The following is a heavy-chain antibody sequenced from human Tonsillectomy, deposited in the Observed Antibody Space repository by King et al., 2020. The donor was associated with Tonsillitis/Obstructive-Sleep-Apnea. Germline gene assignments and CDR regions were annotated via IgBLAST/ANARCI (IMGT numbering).Heavy chain of an antibody. CDR3: AKAPLRYSGSYYAFDAFDI. J-gene: IGHJ3*02. V-gene: IGHV3-9*01. Sequence: VQLVESGGGLVQPGRSLRLSCAASGFTFDDYAMHWVRQAPGQGLEWVSGISWNSGSIGYADSVKGRFTISRDNAKNSLYLQMNSLRAEDTALYYCAKAPLRYSGSYYAFDAFDIWGQGTMVTVSS. D-gene: IGHD1-26*01. CDR1: GFTFDDYA. CDR2: ISWNSGSI.